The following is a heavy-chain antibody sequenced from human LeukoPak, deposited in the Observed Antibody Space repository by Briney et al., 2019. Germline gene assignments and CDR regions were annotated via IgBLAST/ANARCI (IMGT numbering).Heavy chain of an antibody. CDR2: VSYDGRTT. CDR3: MSEIGFGVFDV. J-gene: IGHJ3*01. Sequence: PGTSLRLSCEFTFSRYSIHWVRQAPGKGLEWMAVVSYDGRTTFYTDSVRGRFTISRDNSKNTVYLHMNSLRPEDTAVFYCMSEIGFGVFDVWGQGTVVTVSS. D-gene: IGHD2-8*01. CDR1: TFSRYS. V-gene: IGHV3-30-3*01.